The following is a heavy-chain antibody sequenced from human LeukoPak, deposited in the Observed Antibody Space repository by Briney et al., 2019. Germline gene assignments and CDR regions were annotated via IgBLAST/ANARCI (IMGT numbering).Heavy chain of an antibody. V-gene: IGHV3-23*01. CDR2: ISGSGGST. J-gene: IGHJ3*02. CDR1: GFTFSSYA. CDR3: AKASGPTESAFDI. Sequence: PGGSLRLSCAASGFTFSSYAMSWVRQASGKGLEWVSAISGSGGSTYYADSVKGRFTISRDNSKNTLYLQMNSLRAEDTAVYYCAKASGPTESAFDIWGQGTMVTVSS. D-gene: IGHD1-26*01.